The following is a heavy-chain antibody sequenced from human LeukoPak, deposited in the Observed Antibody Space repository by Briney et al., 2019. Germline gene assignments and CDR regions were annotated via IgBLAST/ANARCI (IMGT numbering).Heavy chain of an antibody. J-gene: IGHJ3*01. CDR1: GFTFCSSD. CDR3: AIDFSDSSVYYSLGAFDS. CDR2: LSATGIST. V-gene: IGHV3-23*01. D-gene: IGHD3-22*01. Sequence: GRSLRLSCTPSGFTFCSSDIHWVRQAPGMGLEWISTLSATGISTYSAASVRGRVSISRDSSKNTVFLQMNSLRAAETAVYYCAIDFSDSSVYYSLGAFDSRGQGTVVIVSS.